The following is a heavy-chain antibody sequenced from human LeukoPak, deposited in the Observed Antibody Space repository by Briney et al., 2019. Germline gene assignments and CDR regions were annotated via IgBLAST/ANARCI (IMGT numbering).Heavy chain of an antibody. D-gene: IGHD3-22*01. CDR2: IIPILGIA. J-gene: IGHJ6*02. CDR3: ASRDYYDSSGYFYCYYGMDV. Sequence: GASVNVSCQASVGTFSSYAISWLRQAPAQGLEWMGRIIPILGIANYAQKFQGRVTLTADKSTSTAYMELSSLRSEDTAVYYCASRDYYDSSGYFYCYYGMDVWGQGTTVTVSS. V-gene: IGHV1-69*04. CDR1: VGTFSSYA.